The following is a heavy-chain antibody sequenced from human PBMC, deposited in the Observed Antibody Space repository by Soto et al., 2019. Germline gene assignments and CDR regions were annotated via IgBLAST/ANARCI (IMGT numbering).Heavy chain of an antibody. CDR1: GFTLSSYS. V-gene: IGHV3-21*01. CDR2: ITSSSNYV. J-gene: IGHJ4*02. D-gene: IGHD4-17*01. Sequence: GGSLRLSCAASGFTLSSYSMNWVRQAPGKGLEWVSSITSSSNYVYYADSVKGRFTIAGDNAKNSLSLQLDTLRAEDTAVYYCARGSTVTVGIDSRGQGTLVTVSS. CDR3: ARGSTVTVGIDS.